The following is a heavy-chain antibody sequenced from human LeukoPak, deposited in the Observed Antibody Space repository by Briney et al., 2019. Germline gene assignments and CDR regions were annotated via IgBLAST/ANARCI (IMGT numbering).Heavy chain of an antibody. CDR1: GYTFTSYG. V-gene: IGHV1-18*01. Sequence: ASVKVSCKASGYTFTSYGINWVRQAPGQGLEWMGWISTYNGNTNYAQKLQGRVTMTTDTSTSTAYMELSSLRSEDTAVYYCASAVREYLMATILWGQGTLVTVSS. D-gene: IGHD5-24*01. CDR3: ASAVREYLMATIL. CDR2: ISTYNGNT. J-gene: IGHJ4*02.